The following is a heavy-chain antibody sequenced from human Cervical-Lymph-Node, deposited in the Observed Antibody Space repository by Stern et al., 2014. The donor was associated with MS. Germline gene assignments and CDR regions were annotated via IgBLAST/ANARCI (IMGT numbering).Heavy chain of an antibody. Sequence: EVQLLESGGGLVQTGGSLRLSCEASGFTFTNYDMNWVRQGPGKGLEWVSVISSSGDNTHDSDSVKGRFTVSRDNSKSTLFLQMNSLGVEDTAVYYCAKASLRQWVAADYYFDSWGQGTLVTVSS. CDR2: ISSSGDNT. V-gene: IGHV3-23*01. J-gene: IGHJ4*02. CDR3: AKASLRQWVAADYYFDS. CDR1: GFTFTNYD. D-gene: IGHD6-19*01.